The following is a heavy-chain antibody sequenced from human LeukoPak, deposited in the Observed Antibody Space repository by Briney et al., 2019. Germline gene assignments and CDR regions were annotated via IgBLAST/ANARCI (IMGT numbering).Heavy chain of an antibody. CDR3: ARHGTGTTITIDY. V-gene: IGHV4-39*01. Sequence: PSETLSLTCTVSGGSISSSSYYWGWIRQPPGKGLEWIGSIYYSGSTYYNPSLKSRVTISVDTSKNQFSLKLSSVTAADTAVYYCARHGTGTTITIDYWGQGTLVTVSS. CDR2: IYYSGST. CDR1: GGSISSSSYY. D-gene: IGHD1-1*01. J-gene: IGHJ4*02.